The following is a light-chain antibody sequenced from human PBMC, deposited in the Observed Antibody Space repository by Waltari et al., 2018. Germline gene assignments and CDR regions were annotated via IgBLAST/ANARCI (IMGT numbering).Light chain of an antibody. V-gene: IGLV5-37*01. CDR1: SDSNVGDFN. J-gene: IGLJ3*02. Sequence: QPVLTQPPSSSASPGESARLTCTLPSDSNVGDFNIYWYQQQPGSPPRFLLYYKSDSEKAQGSGVPSRFSGSKDASANAGILLISGLQSEDEADYYCMFWPSNVWVFGGGTKLTVL. CDR3: MFWPSNVWV. CDR2: YKSDSEK.